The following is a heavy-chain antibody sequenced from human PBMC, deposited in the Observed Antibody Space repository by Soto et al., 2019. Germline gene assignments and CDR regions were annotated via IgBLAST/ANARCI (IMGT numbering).Heavy chain of an antibody. V-gene: IGHV3-33*03. CDR1: GFSFSSFG. CDR2: IWYDGSLE. D-gene: IGHD3-3*01. J-gene: IGHJ4*02. Sequence: QVQLGESGGGVVQPGRSLRLSCAASGFSFSSFGMHWVRQAPGKGLEWVAIIWYDGSLEYYADSVKGRFTISRDNSKNTLYLQMNSLRVEDTAVYYCAKPSYDFCSGYYHPFDYWGQGTLVTVSS. CDR3: AKPSYDFCSGYYHPFDY.